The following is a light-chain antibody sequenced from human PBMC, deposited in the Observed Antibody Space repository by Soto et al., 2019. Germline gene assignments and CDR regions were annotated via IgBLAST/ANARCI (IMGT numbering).Light chain of an antibody. CDR2: DAS. Sequence: DTQMTQSPSSLSASVGDRVTITCQASQDISKSLNWFQQKPRKAPKLLIHDASHLQTGAPSRFSGSGSGTHFTFTISSLQPEDVAAYYCQQYDNFPFTFGPGTNMDLK. CDR1: QDISKS. J-gene: IGKJ3*01. V-gene: IGKV1-33*01. CDR3: QQYDNFPFT.